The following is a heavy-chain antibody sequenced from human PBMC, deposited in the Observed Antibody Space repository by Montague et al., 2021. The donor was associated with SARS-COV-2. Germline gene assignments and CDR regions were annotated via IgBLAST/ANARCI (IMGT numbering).Heavy chain of an antibody. CDR1: GVAISYGD. J-gene: IGHJ6*02. Sequence: SETLSLTCTVSGVAISYGDWSWIRQPPGKGLEWIVTIFENGDTDHNPSLKSRVTVLEDTSQNQFSLRLSSVAAADTALFYCARYYERSWDFWGQGTTVTVSS. CDR3: ARYYERSWDF. CDR2: IFENGDT. D-gene: IGHD3-16*01. V-gene: IGHV4-4*09.